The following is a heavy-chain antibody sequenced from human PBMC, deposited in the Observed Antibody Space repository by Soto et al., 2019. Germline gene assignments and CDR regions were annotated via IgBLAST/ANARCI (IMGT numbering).Heavy chain of an antibody. Sequence: SETLSLTCTVSGGSISGNDWWNWVRQSPGKGLEWIGEISPNGNTIYNPSLKSRVTISIDTSKNQFFLKMTSVTASDTAIYYCARDFKAPKAARAFDYWGRGNLVTVSS. D-gene: IGHD3-10*01. CDR2: ISPNGNT. CDR3: ARDFKAPKAARAFDY. J-gene: IGHJ4*02. V-gene: IGHV4-4*02. CDR1: GGSISGNDW.